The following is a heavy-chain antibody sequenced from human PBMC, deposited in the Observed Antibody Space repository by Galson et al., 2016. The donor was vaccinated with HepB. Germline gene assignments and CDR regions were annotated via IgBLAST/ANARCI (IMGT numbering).Heavy chain of an antibody. CDR1: GFTFSSYT. CDR2: ISSDGNNK. CDR3: ARDASSIFFDY. Sequence: SLRLSCAASGFTFSSYTMHWVRQAPGKGLEWVAVISSDGNNKYYADSVKGRFTISRDNPKNTLYLQMNSLRAEDTAVYYCARDASSIFFDYWGQGTLVTVSS. V-gene: IGHV3-30*01. J-gene: IGHJ4*02.